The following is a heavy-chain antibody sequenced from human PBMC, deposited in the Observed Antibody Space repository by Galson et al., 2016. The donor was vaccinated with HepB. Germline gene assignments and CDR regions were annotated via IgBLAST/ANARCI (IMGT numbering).Heavy chain of an antibody. D-gene: IGHD4-11*01. V-gene: IGHV3-7*01. J-gene: IGHJ5*01. CDR1: GLTFSKYW. Sequence: SLRLSCAASGLTFSKYWMSWVRQAPGKGLEWVANINDDGRRKYHLDSVKGRFTIPRDNAKSSLHMQMNSLRAEDTAVYYCVTGLPHGDDPLVSDSWGQGTLVTVSS. CDR2: INDDGRRK. CDR3: VTGLPHGDDPLVSDS.